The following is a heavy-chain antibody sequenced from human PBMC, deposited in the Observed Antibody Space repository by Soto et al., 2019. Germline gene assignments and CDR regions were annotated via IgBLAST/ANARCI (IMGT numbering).Heavy chain of an antibody. CDR2: INPSGGTT. D-gene: IGHD2-15*01. CDR3: ARDRDAAIRGTPSDY. CDR1: GYTFSNYF. J-gene: IGHJ4*02. V-gene: IGHV1-46*01. Sequence: QVQLVQSGAEVKKPGASVKVSCKASGYTFSNYFMHWVRQAPGQGLEWMGIINPSGGTTSYAQKFQGRVTMTRDTSTSTVYMELCSLRSEDTAVYYCARDRDAAIRGTPSDYWGQGTLVTVSS.